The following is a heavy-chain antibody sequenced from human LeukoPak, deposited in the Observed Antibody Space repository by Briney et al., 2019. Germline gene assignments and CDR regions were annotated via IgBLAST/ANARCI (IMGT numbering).Heavy chain of an antibody. CDR3: ARDNYGDYGTLDY. CDR1: GGSFSGYY. CDR2: INHSGST. Sequence: SETLSLTCAVYGGSFSGYYWSWIRQPPGKGLEWIGEINHSGSTNYNPSLKSRVTISVDTSKKQFSLKLSSVTAADTAVYYCARDNYGDYGTLDYWGQGTLVTVSS. V-gene: IGHV4-34*01. J-gene: IGHJ4*02. D-gene: IGHD4-17*01.